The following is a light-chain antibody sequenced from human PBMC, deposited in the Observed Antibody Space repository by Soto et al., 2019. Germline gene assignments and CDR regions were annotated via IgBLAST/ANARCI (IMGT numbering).Light chain of an antibody. J-gene: IGKJ1*01. CDR2: DIS. V-gene: IGKV3-20*01. CDR1: QEIARTD. CDR3: QQYGFSPRT. Sequence: EIVLTQSPGTLSLSPGERATLSCRASQEIARTDLAWFQQKPGQPPRLLIYDISSKPPGVPDRFRGSGSGTDFPLTISMLETADVAVYYFQQYGFSPRTFGRGTQVEIK.